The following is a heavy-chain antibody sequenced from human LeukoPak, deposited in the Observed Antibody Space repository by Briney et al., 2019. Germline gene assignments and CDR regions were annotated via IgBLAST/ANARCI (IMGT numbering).Heavy chain of an antibody. J-gene: IGHJ4*02. V-gene: IGHV4-39*01. CDR1: GGSISSSSYY. CDR3: ARGYSSSWSDYFDY. CDR2: IYYSGST. Sequence: SETLSLTCTVSGGSISSSSYYWGWIRQPPGEGLEWIGSIYYSGSTYYNPSLKSRVTISVDTSKNQFSLKLSSVTAADTAVYYCARGYSSSWSDYFDYWGQGTLVTVSS. D-gene: IGHD6-13*01.